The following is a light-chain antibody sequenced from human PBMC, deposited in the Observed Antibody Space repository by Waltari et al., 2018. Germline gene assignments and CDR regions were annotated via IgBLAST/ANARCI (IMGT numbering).Light chain of an antibody. CDR2: HAS. CDR3: QKYELLPAT. Sequence: EIVLTQSPGTPSLSPGERATLSCSTSQGVGKYLAWYQQRPGQAPRLLLYHASIRATGSPDRVSGSEYETDFSLSISRLEPEDFAVYYCQKYELLPATCGQGITVGIK. V-gene: IGKV3-20*01. CDR1: QGVGKY. J-gene: IGKJ1*01.